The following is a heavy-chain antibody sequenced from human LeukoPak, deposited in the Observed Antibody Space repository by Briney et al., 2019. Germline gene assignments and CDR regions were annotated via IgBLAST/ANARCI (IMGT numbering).Heavy chain of an antibody. V-gene: IGHV4-39*01. CDR1: GGSINSNSYY. CDR3: ATGGDYGYNWSDP. Sequence: SETLSLTCVVSGGSINSNSYYWGWIRQPPAKGLEWIGTIYYTGSTYYNPSLNTRVTISVDTSKNQFSLKLRSVTAADTAVYYCATGGDYGYNWSDPWGQGTLVTVSS. J-gene: IGHJ5*02. D-gene: IGHD4-17*01. CDR2: IYYTGST.